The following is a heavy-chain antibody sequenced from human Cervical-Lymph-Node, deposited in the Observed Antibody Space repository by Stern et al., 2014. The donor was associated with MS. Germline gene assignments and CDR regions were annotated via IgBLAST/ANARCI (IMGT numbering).Heavy chain of an antibody. V-gene: IGHV5-51*01. Sequence: EVQLVESGAEVKKPGESLKISCKGSGYTFTNNWIAWVRQMPGKGLEWMGIIYPDASNIKSSPSLQGQVPISADKSISTASLQWSSLKAADSAVYYCARHPPRRKWDDPNYGMDVWGQGTTVTVSS. CDR3: ARHPPRRKWDDPNYGMDV. D-gene: IGHD1-1*01. J-gene: IGHJ6*02. CDR1: GYTFTNNW. CDR2: IYPDASNI.